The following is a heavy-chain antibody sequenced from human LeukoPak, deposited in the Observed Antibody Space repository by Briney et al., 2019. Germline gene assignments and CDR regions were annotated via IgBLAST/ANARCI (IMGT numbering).Heavy chain of an antibody. J-gene: IGHJ6*02. V-gene: IGHV4-59*01. Sequence: SETLPLTCTVSGGSISSYYWSWIRQPPGKGLEWIGYIYYSGSTNYNPSLKNRVTILVDTSKNQFSLKLSSVTAADTAVYYCARDSALDGMDVWGQGTTVTVSS. CDR1: GGSISSYY. CDR3: ARDSALDGMDV. D-gene: IGHD3-10*01. CDR2: IYYSGST.